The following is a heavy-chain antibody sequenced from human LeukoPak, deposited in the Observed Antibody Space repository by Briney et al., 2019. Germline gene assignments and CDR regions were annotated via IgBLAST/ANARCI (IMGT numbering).Heavy chain of an antibody. CDR1: GFSFSSYA. CDR2: ISASGHST. J-gene: IGHJ3*02. V-gene: IGHV3-23*01. D-gene: IGHD1-14*01. Sequence: GGSLRLSCAASGFSFSSYAMSWVRQAPGKGLEWVSTISASGHSTYYAASVKGRFTISRDNSQHTLSLQMNSLRAEDTALYYCAKGKVNHDGAFDIWGQGTMVTVSS. CDR3: AKGKVNHDGAFDI.